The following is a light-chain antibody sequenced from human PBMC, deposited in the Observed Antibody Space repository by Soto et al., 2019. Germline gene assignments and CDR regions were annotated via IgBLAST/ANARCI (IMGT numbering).Light chain of an antibody. CDR3: QHYNSYSEA. Sequence: DIQMTQSPSSLSASVGDRVTITCRASRSVSNYLNWYQQKPGKAPKLLIYQASTLKSGVPSRFSGSGSGTEFTLTISSLQPDDFATYYCQHYNSYSEAFGQGTKVDIK. CDR2: QAS. CDR1: RSVSNY. V-gene: IGKV1-5*03. J-gene: IGKJ1*01.